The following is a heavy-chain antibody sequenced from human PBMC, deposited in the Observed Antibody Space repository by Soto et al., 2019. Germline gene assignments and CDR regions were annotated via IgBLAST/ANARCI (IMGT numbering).Heavy chain of an antibody. Sequence: QVQLQQWGAGLLKPSETLSLTCAVYGGSFSGYYWSWIRQPPGKGLEWIGEINHSGSTNYNPSLKSRVTISVDPSKNQFSLKLSSVTAADTAVYYCARGRGLWFGELLGNWFDPWGQGTLVTVSS. J-gene: IGHJ5*02. D-gene: IGHD3-10*01. V-gene: IGHV4-34*01. CDR1: GGSFSGYY. CDR2: INHSGST. CDR3: ARGRGLWFGELLGNWFDP.